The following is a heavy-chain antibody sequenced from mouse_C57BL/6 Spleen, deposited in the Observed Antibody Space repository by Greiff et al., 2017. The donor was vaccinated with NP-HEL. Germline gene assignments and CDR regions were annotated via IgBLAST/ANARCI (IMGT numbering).Heavy chain of an antibody. V-gene: IGHV10-1*01. CDR2: IRSKSNNYAT. D-gene: IGHD2-3*01. CDR1: GFSFNTYA. Sequence: DVQLVESGGGLVQPKGSLKLSCAASGFSFNTYAMNWVRQAPGKGLEWVARIRSKSNNYATYYADSVKDRFTISRDDSESMLYLQMNNLKTEDTAMYYCVSGDGYAMDYWGQGTSVTVSS. CDR3: VSGDGYAMDY. J-gene: IGHJ4*01.